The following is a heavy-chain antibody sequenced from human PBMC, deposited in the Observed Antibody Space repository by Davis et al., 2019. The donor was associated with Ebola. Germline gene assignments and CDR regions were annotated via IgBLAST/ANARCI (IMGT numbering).Heavy chain of an antibody. CDR3: AEDLSV. V-gene: IGHV1-69*04. J-gene: IGHJ6*02. Sequence: SVKVSCKAFGSTFDNYAFTWVRQAPGQGLEWMGRIIPTLGIPNYAPKFEGRLTITADKSTSTAYMELRSLRSDDTAVYYCAEDLSVWGQGTTVTVS. CDR2: IIPTLGIP. CDR1: GSTFDNYA.